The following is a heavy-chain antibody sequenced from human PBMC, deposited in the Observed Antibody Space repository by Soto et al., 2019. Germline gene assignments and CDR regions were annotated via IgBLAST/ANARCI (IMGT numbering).Heavy chain of an antibody. J-gene: IGHJ5*02. CDR2: ISAYNGNT. D-gene: IGHD3-9*01. CDR3: ARDIESYYDILTGQSSWFDP. CDR1: GYTFTSYG. V-gene: IGHV1-18*01. Sequence: ASVKVSCKASGYTFTSYGISWVRQAPGQGLEWMGWISAYNGNTNYAQKLQGRVTMTTDTFTSTAYMELRSLRSDDTAVYYCARDIESYYDILTGQSSWFDPWGQGTLVTVSS.